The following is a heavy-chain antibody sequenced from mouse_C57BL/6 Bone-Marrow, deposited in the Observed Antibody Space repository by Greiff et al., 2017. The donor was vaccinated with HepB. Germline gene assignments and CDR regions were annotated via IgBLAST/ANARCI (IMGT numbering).Heavy chain of an antibody. CDR1: GFSLTSYG. J-gene: IGHJ3*01. CDR3: ARTGYYGSPAWFAY. D-gene: IGHD1-1*01. Sequence: QVQLQQSGPGLVQPSQSLSITCTVSGFSLTSYGVHWVRQSPGKGLEWLGVIWSGGSTDYNAAFISRLSISKDNSKSQVFFKMNSLQADDTAIYYCARTGYYGSPAWFAYRGQGTLVTVSA. CDR2: IWSGGST. V-gene: IGHV2-2*01.